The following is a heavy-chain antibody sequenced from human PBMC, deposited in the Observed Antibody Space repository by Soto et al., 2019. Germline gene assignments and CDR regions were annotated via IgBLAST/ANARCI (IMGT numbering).Heavy chain of an antibody. J-gene: IGHJ5*02. CDR1: GFTFSSYG. D-gene: IGHD1-26*01. CDR2: IWYDGSNK. V-gene: IGHV3-33*01. Sequence: PGGSLRLSCAASGFTFSSYGMHWVRQAPGKGLEWVAVIWYDGSNKYYADSVKGRFTISRDNSKNTLYLQMNSLRAEDTAVYYCARDAQWELLYWFDPWGQGTLVTVSS. CDR3: ARDAQWELLYWFDP.